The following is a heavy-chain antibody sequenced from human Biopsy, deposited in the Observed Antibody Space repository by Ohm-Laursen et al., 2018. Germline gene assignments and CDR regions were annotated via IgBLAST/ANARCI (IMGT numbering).Heavy chain of an antibody. CDR3: ARGSNEYGCLYFPH. Sequence: TLSLTCTVSGGSFTGHYWTWIRQPPGKGLEWSGQSSHTGYTSYKSSLKSRVTISLDTSRKHLSLRLTSLAAADTAVYYCARGSNEYGCLYFPHCGHGTLVTVSS. CDR1: GGSFTGHY. V-gene: IGHV4-59*11. CDR2: SSHTGYT. D-gene: IGHD4-17*01. J-gene: IGHJ1*01.